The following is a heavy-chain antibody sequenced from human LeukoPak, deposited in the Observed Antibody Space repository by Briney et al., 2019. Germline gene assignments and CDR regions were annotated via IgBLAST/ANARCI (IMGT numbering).Heavy chain of an antibody. Sequence: GGSLRLSCAASGFTCSSYGMPWVRQAPGKGLEWVAAISYDGSNKYYADSVKGRFTISRDNSKNTLYLQMNSLRAEDTAVYYCAKALGIVVVPAAIDYWGQGTLVTVSS. J-gene: IGHJ4*02. D-gene: IGHD2-2*01. V-gene: IGHV3-30*18. CDR1: GFTCSSYG. CDR3: AKALGIVVVPAAIDY. CDR2: ISYDGSNK.